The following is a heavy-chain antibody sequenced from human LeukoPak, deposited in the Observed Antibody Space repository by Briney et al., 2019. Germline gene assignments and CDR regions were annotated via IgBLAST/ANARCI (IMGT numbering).Heavy chain of an antibody. J-gene: IGHJ4*02. V-gene: IGHV3-23*01. CDR3: AKGDREGAAGGTGFDY. Sequence: GGSLRLSCAASGFTFSSYAMSWVRQAPGKGLEWVSAISGSGGRTYYADSVKGRFTFSRDNSKNTLSLQMNSLRLEDTGVYYCAKGDREGAAGGTGFDYWGQGTLVTVSS. D-gene: IGHD6-13*01. CDR1: GFTFSSYA. CDR2: ISGSGGRT.